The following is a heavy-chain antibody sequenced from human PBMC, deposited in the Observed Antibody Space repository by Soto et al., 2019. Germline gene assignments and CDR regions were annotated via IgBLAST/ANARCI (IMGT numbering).Heavy chain of an antibody. Sequence: QVHLQQWGAGLLKPSETLSLTCAVFGGSFSGYYWNWIRQPPGKGLEWIGEINHSGSTNYYWSLXGRRTILVDTXXNXFXXKLSSVTAADTAVYYCARSRYYDSSGYRALDAFDIWGQGTMVAVSS. D-gene: IGHD3-22*01. CDR1: GGSFSGYY. V-gene: IGHV4-34*01. CDR3: ARSRYYDSSGYRALDAFDI. CDR2: INHSGST. J-gene: IGHJ3*02.